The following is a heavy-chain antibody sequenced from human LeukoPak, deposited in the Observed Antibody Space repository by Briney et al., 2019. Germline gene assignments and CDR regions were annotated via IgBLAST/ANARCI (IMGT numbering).Heavy chain of an antibody. CDR3: ARAPQWLANYFDY. J-gene: IGHJ4*02. V-gene: IGHV4-61*01. Sequence: SETLSLTCTVSGGSVSSGSYYWSWIRQPPGKGLEWIGYIYYSGSTNYNPSLKSRVTISVDTSKNQFSLKLSSVTAADTAVYYCARAPQWLANYFDYWGQGTLVTVSS. CDR1: GGSVSSGSYY. CDR2: IYYSGST. D-gene: IGHD6-19*01.